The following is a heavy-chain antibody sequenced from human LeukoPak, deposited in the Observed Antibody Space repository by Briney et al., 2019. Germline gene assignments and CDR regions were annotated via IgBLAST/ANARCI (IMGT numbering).Heavy chain of an antibody. D-gene: IGHD4-23*01. V-gene: IGHV5-51*01. CDR2: IQPRDSDG. Sequence: GESLKISCKASGSTFTNYWIGWVRPMPGKGLEWMGIIQPRDSDGRYSPSFRGRVTFSADKSNNTADLQWSSLKASDTAIYYCARGLQTTVVTPFAYWGQGTLVTVSS. CDR3: ARGLQTTVVTPFAY. CDR1: GSTFTNYW. J-gene: IGHJ4*02.